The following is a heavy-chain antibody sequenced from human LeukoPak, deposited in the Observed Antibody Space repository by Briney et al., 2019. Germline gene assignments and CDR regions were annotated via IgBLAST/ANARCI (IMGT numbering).Heavy chain of an antibody. D-gene: IGHD2-2*01. CDR2: INHSGST. V-gene: IGHV4-34*01. J-gene: IGHJ5*02. Sequence: SETLSLTCAVYGGSFSGYYWSWIRQPPGKGLEWIGEINHSGSTNYNPSLKNRVTISVDTSKNQFSLKLSSVAAADTAVYYCARGGRQLLEDWFDPWGQGTLVTVSS. CDR1: GGSFSGYY. CDR3: ARGGRQLLEDWFDP.